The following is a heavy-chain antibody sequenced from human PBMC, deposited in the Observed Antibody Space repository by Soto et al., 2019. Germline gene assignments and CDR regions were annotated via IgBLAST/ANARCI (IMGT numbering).Heavy chain of an antibody. V-gene: IGHV3-23*01. CDR3: AKGLAGGSWYGIHY. CDR2: ISGNGAST. D-gene: IGHD2-15*01. Sequence: GGSLRLSCAASGFTFSPYAMTWVRQAPGKGLEWVSTISGNGASTNYADSVKGRFTLSRDNSRNTLYLQMNSLRAEDTAVYFCAKGLAGGSWYGIHYWGQGTLVTVYS. J-gene: IGHJ4*02. CDR1: GFTFSPYA.